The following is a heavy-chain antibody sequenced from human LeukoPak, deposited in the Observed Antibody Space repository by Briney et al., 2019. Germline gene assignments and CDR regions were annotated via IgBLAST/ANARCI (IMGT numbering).Heavy chain of an antibody. D-gene: IGHD5-18*01. CDR1: GFTFSSYS. CDR3: ARERRLWEDYYFDY. CDR2: ISSSSSTI. J-gene: IGHJ4*02. Sequence: GGSLRLSCAASGFTFSSYSMNWVRQAPGKGLEGVSYISSSSSTIYYADSVKGRFTISRDNAKNSLYLQMNSLRDEDTAVYYCARERRLWEDYYFDYWGQGTLVTVSS. V-gene: IGHV3-48*02.